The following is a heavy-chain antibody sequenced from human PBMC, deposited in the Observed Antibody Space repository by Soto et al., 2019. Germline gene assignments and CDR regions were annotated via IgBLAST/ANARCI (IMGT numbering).Heavy chain of an antibody. V-gene: IGHV3-23*01. Sequence: EVQLLESGGGLVQPGGSLRLSCTTSGFSFSNYAMSWVRQAPGKVLEWVSAITSRADSTYSADSVKGRFTISRDNSQSTLYLQMTGLRAEDAAVYFCAKDRASGCYSAFDYWGQGAMVTVSS. J-gene: IGHJ4*02. D-gene: IGHD6-19*01. CDR1: GFSFSNYA. CDR3: AKDRASGCYSAFDY. CDR2: ITSRADST.